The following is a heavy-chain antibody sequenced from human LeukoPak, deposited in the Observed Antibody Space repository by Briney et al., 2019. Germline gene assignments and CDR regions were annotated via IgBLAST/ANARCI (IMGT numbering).Heavy chain of an antibody. Sequence: PSETLSLTCAVYGGSFSGYYWSWIRQPPGKGLEWIGEINHSGSTDYNPSLKSRVTISVDTSKNQFSLKLSSVTAADTAVYYCARGISLRRITMIVVATARFDYWGQGTLVTVSS. CDR2: INHSGST. CDR1: GGSFSGYY. J-gene: IGHJ4*02. V-gene: IGHV4-34*01. CDR3: ARGISLRRITMIVVATARFDY. D-gene: IGHD3-22*01.